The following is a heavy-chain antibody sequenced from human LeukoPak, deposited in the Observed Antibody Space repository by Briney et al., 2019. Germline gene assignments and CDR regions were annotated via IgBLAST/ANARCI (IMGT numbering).Heavy chain of an antibody. D-gene: IGHD1-14*01. J-gene: IGHJ4*02. Sequence: PGGSLRLSCAASGFTFSGYAMSWVRLAPGKGLEWVSAITAGGDGTYYADSVKGRFTISRDNLKNMVFLQMNSLRAEDTAIYYCAKSHASIRNVYDYWGQGTLVTVSS. CDR3: AKSHASIRNVYDY. CDR2: ITAGGDGT. V-gene: IGHV3-23*01. CDR1: GFTFSGYA.